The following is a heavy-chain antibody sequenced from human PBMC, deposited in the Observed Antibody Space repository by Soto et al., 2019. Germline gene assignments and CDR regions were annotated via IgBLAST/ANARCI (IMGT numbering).Heavy chain of an antibody. D-gene: IGHD2-2*01. CDR2: INSRGGST. J-gene: IGHJ4*02. V-gene: IGHV3-23*01. CDR1: GFTFSSYA. CDR3: AKDRSSTSCYAFDY. Sequence: EVQLLESGGGLVQPGGSLRLSCAASGFTFSSYAMSWVRQAPGKGLEWVSAINSRGGSTYYADSVKGRFTISRDSSKNTLYLQMYSLSAEDTAVYYCAKDRSSTSCYAFDYWGQGTLVTVSS.